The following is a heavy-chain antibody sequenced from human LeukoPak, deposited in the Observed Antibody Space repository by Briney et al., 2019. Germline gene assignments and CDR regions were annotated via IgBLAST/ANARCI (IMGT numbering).Heavy chain of an antibody. J-gene: IGHJ6*03. D-gene: IGHD3-22*01. CDR3: ARSSVPYYYYNYSMDV. CDR2: IYYSGAT. V-gene: IGHV4-59*01. CDR1: GGSISNYY. Sequence: SETLSLTCIVSGGSISNYYWSWIRQSPGTGLEWIGFIYYSGATNYNPSLKSRVTISVDTSKNHFSLKLSSVTAADTAVYYCARSSVPYYYYNYSMDVWGNGTTVTVSS.